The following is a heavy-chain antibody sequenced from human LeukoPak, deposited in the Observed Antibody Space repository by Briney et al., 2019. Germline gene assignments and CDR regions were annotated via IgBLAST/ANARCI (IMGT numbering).Heavy chain of an antibody. CDR2: INAGNGNT. CDR3: ARVPLYDSSGYYYPH. V-gene: IGHV1-3*01. CDR1: GYTFTSYG. Sequence: ASVKVPCKTSGYTFTSYGMHWVRQAPGQSPEWMGWINAGNGNTKYSQKFQDRVTITRDTSASTAYMELSSLRSEDTAVYYCARVPLYDSSGYYYPHWGQGTLVTVSS. J-gene: IGHJ1*01. D-gene: IGHD3-22*01.